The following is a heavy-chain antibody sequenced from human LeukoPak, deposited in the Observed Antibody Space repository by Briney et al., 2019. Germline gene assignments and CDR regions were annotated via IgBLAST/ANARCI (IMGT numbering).Heavy chain of an antibody. CDR3: ARQRGSYNWSYDY. Sequence: ASVKVSCKASGYTFTGYYMHWVRQAPGQGLEWMGWINPNSGGTNYAQKLQGRVTITRDTSISKAYMELSRLRSDDTAVYYCARQRGSYNWSYDYWGQGTLVTVSS. D-gene: IGHD1-26*01. J-gene: IGHJ4*02. CDR2: INPNSGGT. CDR1: GYTFTGYY. V-gene: IGHV1-2*02.